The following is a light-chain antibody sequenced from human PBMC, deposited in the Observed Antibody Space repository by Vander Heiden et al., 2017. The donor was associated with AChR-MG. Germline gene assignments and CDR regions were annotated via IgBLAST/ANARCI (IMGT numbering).Light chain of an antibody. CDR3: LKYQSDPST. V-gene: IGKV1-5*03. J-gene: IGKJ1*01. Sequence: LPACAGDRITITCRASQAISYWLAWYQQKPGRVPNLLIYKASTLQTGVPSRVSGSGSGTEFTLTMTSLQPDDVATYYCLKYQSDPSTFGQGTKLEI. CDR2: KAS. CDR1: QAISYW.